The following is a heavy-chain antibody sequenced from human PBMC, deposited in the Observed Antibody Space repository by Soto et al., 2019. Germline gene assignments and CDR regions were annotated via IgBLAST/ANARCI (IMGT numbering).Heavy chain of an antibody. CDR3: ARHADYVSMDV. V-gene: IGHV4-39*01. CDR2: IYYSGST. CDR1: GGSISSSSYY. J-gene: IGHJ6*03. D-gene: IGHD3-16*01. Sequence: SETLSLTCTVSGGSISSSSYYWGWIRQPPGKGLEWIGSIYYSGSTYYNPSLKSRVTISVDTSKNQFSLKLSSVTAADTAVYYCARHADYVSMDVWGNGTTVTVSS.